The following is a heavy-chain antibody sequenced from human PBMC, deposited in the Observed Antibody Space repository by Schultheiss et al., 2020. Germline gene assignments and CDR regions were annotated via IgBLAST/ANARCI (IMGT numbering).Heavy chain of an antibody. CDR1: GFTFSSYA. CDR3: AKVPHPVGVGYDFWSGYSYYYYGMDV. V-gene: IGHV3-48*04. CDR2: ISSSGSTI. Sequence: GESLKISCAASGFTFSSYAMSWVRQAPGKGLEWVSSISSSGSTIYYADSVKGRFTISRDNAKNSLYLQMNSLRAEDTAVYYCAKVPHPVGVGYDFWSGYSYYYYGMDVWGKGTTVTVSS. D-gene: IGHD3-3*01. J-gene: IGHJ6*04.